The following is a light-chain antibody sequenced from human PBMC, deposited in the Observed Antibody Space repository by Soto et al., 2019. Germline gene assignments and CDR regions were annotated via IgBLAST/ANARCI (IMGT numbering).Light chain of an antibody. CDR3: QTWDTGIVL. V-gene: IGLV4-69*01. CDR2: LDSDGSH. Sequence: QSVLTQPPSASASLGASVSLTCTLSSGHTNYAIAWHQLQPEKGPRYLMKLDSDGSHTKGDGIPNRFSGSSSGAERYLTISSLQSDDEADYYCQTWDTGIVLFGGGTKLTVL. CDR1: SGHTNYA. J-gene: IGLJ2*01.